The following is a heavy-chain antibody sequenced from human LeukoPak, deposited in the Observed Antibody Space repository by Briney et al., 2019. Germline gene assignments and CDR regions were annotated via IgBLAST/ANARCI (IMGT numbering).Heavy chain of an antibody. D-gene: IGHD3-3*01. CDR1: GFTFRTFW. V-gene: IGHV3-7*04. CDR2: IKQDGSEK. CDR3: ARADYDFWSGYLVAFDY. J-gene: IGHJ4*02. Sequence: GGSLRLSCAASGFTFRTFWMSWVRQAPGKGLEGVANIKQDGSEKDYVDSVKGRFTISRDNAKNSLYLQMNSLRAEDTAVYYCARADYDFWSGYLVAFDYWGQGTLATVSS.